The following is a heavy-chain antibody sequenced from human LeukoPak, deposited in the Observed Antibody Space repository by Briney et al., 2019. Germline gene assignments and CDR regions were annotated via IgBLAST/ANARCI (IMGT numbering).Heavy chain of an antibody. CDR3: ARGALVATSDGAFDI. Sequence: GGSLRLSCAASGFTFSSYDMHWVRQATGRGLEWVSAIGSAGDTYYPGSVKGRFTISRENAKNSLYLQMNSLRAGDTAVYYCARGALVATSDGAFDIWGQGTMVTVSS. CDR2: IGSAGDT. V-gene: IGHV3-13*01. D-gene: IGHD5-12*01. CDR1: GFTFSSYD. J-gene: IGHJ3*02.